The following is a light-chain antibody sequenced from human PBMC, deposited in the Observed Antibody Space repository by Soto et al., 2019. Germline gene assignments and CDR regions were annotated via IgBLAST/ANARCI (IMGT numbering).Light chain of an antibody. J-gene: IGKJ1*01. CDR2: KAS. V-gene: IGKV1-5*03. Sequence: DIQMTQSPSTLSGSVGDRVTITCRASQTISSWSAWYQQKPGEAPKLLIYKASTLKSGVPSRFSGSGSGTEFTLTISSLQPDDFATYYCQHYNSYSEAFGQGTKVDIK. CDR1: QTISSW. CDR3: QHYNSYSEA.